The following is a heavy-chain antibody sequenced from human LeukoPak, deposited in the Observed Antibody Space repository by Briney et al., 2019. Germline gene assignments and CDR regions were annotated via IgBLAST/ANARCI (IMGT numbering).Heavy chain of an antibody. CDR1: GGPNISYY. D-gene: IGHD6-19*01. J-gene: IGHJ3*02. CDR3: ARGPYSSGLDAFDI. CDR2: IYNSGST. V-gene: IGHV4-59*01. Sequence: SETLSLTCTVSGGPNISYYGIWIRQPPGKGLEWIGYIYNSGSTNYNPSLKSRVTISIDTSKKQFSLRLSSVTAADTAVYYCARGPYSSGLDAFDIWGQGTMVTVSS.